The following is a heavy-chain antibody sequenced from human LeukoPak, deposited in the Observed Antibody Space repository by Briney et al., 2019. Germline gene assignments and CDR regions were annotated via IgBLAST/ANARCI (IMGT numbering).Heavy chain of an antibody. V-gene: IGHV4-39*07. CDR2: FYSGGST. J-gene: IGHJ4*02. Sequence: SETLSLTCTVFGDSISDSKYFWGWIRQPPGKGLEWIGNFYSGGSTYYNPSLKSRVAISEDTSGKQFSLRLGSVTAADTAVYFCASYYYGSGSTFDYWGQGTLVTVSS. CDR1: GDSISDSKYF. D-gene: IGHD3-10*01. CDR3: ASYYYGSGSTFDY.